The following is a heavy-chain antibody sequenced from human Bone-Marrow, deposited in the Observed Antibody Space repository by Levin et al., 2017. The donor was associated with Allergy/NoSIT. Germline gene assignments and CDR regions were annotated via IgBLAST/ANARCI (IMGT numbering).Heavy chain of an antibody. D-gene: IGHD6-19*01. J-gene: IGHJ3*02. Sequence: SETLSLTCTVSGGSVSSGSYYWSWIRQPPGKGLEWIGYIYYSGSTNYNPSLKSRVTISVDTSKNQFSLKLSSVTAADTAVYYCARDPQWLAANDAFDSWGQGTMVTVSS. CDR2: IYYSGST. V-gene: IGHV4-61*01. CDR3: ARDPQWLAANDAFDS. CDR1: GGSVSSGSYY.